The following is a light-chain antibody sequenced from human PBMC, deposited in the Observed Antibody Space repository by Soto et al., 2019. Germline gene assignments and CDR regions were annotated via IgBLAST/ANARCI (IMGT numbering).Light chain of an antibody. Sequence: QSALTQPASVSGSPGQSITISCTGTSSDIGYYDYVSWYQHHSGKAPKLIIYEVNNRPSGVSNRFSGSKSVNTASLTISGLQAEDEAEYYCSSHSSSSAYYVFGTGIKLTVL. V-gene: IGLV2-14*01. J-gene: IGLJ1*01. CDR3: SSHSSSSAYYV. CDR2: EVN. CDR1: SSDIGYYDY.